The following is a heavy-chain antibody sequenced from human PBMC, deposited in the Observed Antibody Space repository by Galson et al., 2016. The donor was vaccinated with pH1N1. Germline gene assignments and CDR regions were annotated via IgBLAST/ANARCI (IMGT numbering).Heavy chain of an antibody. Sequence: CAISGDSVSSNSAAWNWIRQSPSRGLEWLGRTYYRSKWYNDYAVPVKSRIAINPDTSKNQFSLQLNSVTPEDTAVCYCARDGIAAAGIRRDQYYFDYWGQGTLVTVSS. V-gene: IGHV6-1*01. J-gene: IGHJ4*02. CDR1: GDSVSSNSAA. CDR3: ARDGIAAAGIRRDQYYFDY. D-gene: IGHD6-13*01. CDR2: TYYRSKWYN.